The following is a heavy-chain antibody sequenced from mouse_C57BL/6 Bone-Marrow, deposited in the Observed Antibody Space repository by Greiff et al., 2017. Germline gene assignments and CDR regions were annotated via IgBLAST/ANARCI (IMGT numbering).Heavy chain of an antibody. D-gene: IGHD1-1*01. Sequence: VQLQQSGAELAKPGASVKLSCKASGYNFTSYWMHWVKQRPGQGLEWIGYINPSSGYTKYNQKFKDKATLTADKSSSTAYMQLSSRTYEDSAIDDCARWDYYGGFDYWGQGTTLTVSS. CDR1: GYNFTSYW. J-gene: IGHJ2*01. CDR3: ARWDYYGGFDY. CDR2: INPSSGYT. V-gene: IGHV1-7*01.